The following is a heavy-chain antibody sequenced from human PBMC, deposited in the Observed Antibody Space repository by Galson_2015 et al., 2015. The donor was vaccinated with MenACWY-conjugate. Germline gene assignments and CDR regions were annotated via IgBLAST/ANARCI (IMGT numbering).Heavy chain of an antibody. CDR2: INHSGST. J-gene: IGHJ4*02. CDR1: GGSFSGYY. D-gene: IGHD3-22*01. V-gene: IGHV4-34*01. Sequence: ETLSLTCAVYGGSFSGYYWSWIRQPPGKGLEWIGEINHSGSTNYNPSLKSRVTISVDTSKNQFSLKLSSVTAADTAVYYCARRGDQDYYDSSGYNGTPFSFKYWGQGTLVTVSS. CDR3: ARRGDQDYYDSSGYNGTPFSFKY.